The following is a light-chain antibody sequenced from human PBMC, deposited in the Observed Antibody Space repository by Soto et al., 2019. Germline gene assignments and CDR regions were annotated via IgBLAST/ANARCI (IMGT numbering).Light chain of an antibody. CDR2: GNS. Sequence: QLVLTQPPSVSGAPGQRVTISCTGSRSNIGAGYDVHWYQQLPGTAPKLLIYGNSNRPSGVPDRFSGSKSGTSASLAITGLQAEDEADYYCQSYDSSSVVFGGGTKLTVL. J-gene: IGLJ2*01. CDR3: QSYDSSSVV. CDR1: RSNIGAGYD. V-gene: IGLV1-40*01.